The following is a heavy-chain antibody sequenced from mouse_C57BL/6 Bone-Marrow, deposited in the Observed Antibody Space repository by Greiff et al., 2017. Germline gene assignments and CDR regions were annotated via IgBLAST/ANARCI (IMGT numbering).Heavy chain of an antibody. CDR3: ARPPIITTVVAIDWYFDV. J-gene: IGHJ1*03. V-gene: IGHV1-80*01. Sequence: QVQLKESGAELVKPGASVKISCKASGYAFSSYWMNWVKQRPGKGLEWIGQIYPGDGDTNYNGKFKGKATLTADKSSSTAYRQLSSLSSEDSAVYCCARPPIITTVVAIDWYFDVWGTGTTVTVSS. D-gene: IGHD1-1*01. CDR1: GYAFSSYW. CDR2: IYPGDGDT.